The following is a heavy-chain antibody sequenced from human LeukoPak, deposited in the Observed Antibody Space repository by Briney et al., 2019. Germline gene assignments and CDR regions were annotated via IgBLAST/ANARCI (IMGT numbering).Heavy chain of an antibody. D-gene: IGHD2/OR15-2a*01. CDR1: GFTFSNHN. V-gene: IGHV3-48*01. CDR2: ISSDTSVI. Sequence: GGSLRLSCAASGFTFSNHNMNWLRQPPGKGLEWISYISSDTSVIYYADSVKGRFTISRDNAKNSLFLQMTSLSAEDTAVYYCARDYFWASDYWGQGTLVTVSS. CDR3: ARDYFWASDY. J-gene: IGHJ4*02.